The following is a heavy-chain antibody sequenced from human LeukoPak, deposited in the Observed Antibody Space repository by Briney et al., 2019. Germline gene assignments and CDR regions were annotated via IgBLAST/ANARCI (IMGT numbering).Heavy chain of an antibody. J-gene: IGHJ4*02. CDR3: ARGPHQHWPLGQF. CDR1: GGSFSGYY. V-gene: IGHV4-34*01. Sequence: SETLSLTCAVYGGSFSGYYWSWIRQPPGKGLEWIGEINHSGSTNYNPSLKSRVTISVDTSKNQFSLKLSPVTAADTAVYYCARGPHQHWPLGQFWGQGSLVTVSS. D-gene: IGHD2-2*01. CDR2: INHSGST.